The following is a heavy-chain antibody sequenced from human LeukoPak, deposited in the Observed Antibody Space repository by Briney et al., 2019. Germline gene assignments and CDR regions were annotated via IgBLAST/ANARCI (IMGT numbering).Heavy chain of an antibody. D-gene: IGHD3-10*01. CDR1: GGSFGGYY. CDR3: ARLYGSGSYYRH. Sequence: SETLSLTCAVYGGSFGGYYWSWIRQPPGKGLEWIGEINHSGSTNYNPSPKSRVTISVDTSKNQFSLKLSSVTAADTAVYYCARLYGSGSYYRHWGQGTLVTVCS. J-gene: IGHJ4*02. CDR2: INHSGST. V-gene: IGHV4-34*01.